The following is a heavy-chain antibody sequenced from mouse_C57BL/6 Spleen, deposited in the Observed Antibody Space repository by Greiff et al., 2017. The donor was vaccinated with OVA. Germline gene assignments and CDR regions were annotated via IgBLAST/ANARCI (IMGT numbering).Heavy chain of an antibody. D-gene: IGHD1-1*01. CDR2: IDPSDSET. Sequence: VQLQQPGAELVRPGSSVKLSCKASGYTFTSYWMHWVKQRPIQGLEWIGNIDPSDSETHYNQKFKDKATLTVDKSSSTAYMQLISLTSEDAAVYYCARPYGSSAWFAYWGQGTLVTVSA. V-gene: IGHV1-52*01. J-gene: IGHJ3*01. CDR1: GYTFTSYW. CDR3: ARPYGSSAWFAY.